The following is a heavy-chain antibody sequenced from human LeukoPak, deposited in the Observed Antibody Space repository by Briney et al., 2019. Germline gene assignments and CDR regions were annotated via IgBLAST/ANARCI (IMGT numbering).Heavy chain of an antibody. CDR2: MSPDSGKT. Sequence: ASVKVSCKASGYTFTSYDVNWVRQATGQGLEWMGWMSPDSGKTGYAQKFQGRVTMTRNTSISTAYLDLSSLTSEDTAVYYCARARGVGELFFDSWGQGTLVTVSS. D-gene: IGHD3-10*01. CDR3: ARARGVGELFFDS. J-gene: IGHJ4*02. CDR1: GYTFTSYD. V-gene: IGHV1-8*01.